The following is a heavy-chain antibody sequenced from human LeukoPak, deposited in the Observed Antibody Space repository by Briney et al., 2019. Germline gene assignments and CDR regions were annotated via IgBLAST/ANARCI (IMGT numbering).Heavy chain of an antibody. D-gene: IGHD4-17*01. CDR3: ARGEGYGAIQH. J-gene: IGHJ1*01. CDR1: GFTFSSYN. CDR2: ISSSSSYI. Sequence: GGSLRLSCAASGFTFSSYNMNWVRQAPGKGLEWVSSISSSSSYIYYADSLKGRFTISRDNAKNSLYLQMNSLRAEDTAVYYCARGEGYGAIQHWGQGTLVTVSP. V-gene: IGHV3-21*01.